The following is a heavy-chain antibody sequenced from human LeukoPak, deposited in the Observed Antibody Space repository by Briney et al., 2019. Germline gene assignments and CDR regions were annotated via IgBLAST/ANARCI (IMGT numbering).Heavy chain of an antibody. D-gene: IGHD1-26*01. CDR2: IDPSDSYT. CDR1: GYSFTSYW. J-gene: IGHJ3*02. Sequence: GESLKISCKGSGYSFTSYWISWVRQMPGKGLEWMGRIDPSDSYTNYSPSFRGHVTISADKSISTAYLQWSSLEASDTAMYYCATSGRSPGDAFDIWGQGTMVTVSS. V-gene: IGHV5-10-1*01. CDR3: ATSGRSPGDAFDI.